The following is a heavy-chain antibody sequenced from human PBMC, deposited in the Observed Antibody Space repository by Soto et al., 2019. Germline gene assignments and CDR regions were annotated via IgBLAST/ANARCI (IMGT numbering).Heavy chain of an antibody. CDR1: GFTFSNYA. V-gene: IGHV3-23*01. CDR2: ISGSGDST. D-gene: IGHD2-2*01. J-gene: IGHJ4*02. Sequence: EVQLLESGGGLVQPGGSLRLSCAGSGFTFSNYAMSWVRQAPGKGLEWVSGISGSGDSTNYGDSVKGRFTISRETAKNTLNLQMHRLGAEDTAVYYCARRLYCSSSSCYAVDYWGQGTLVTVSS. CDR3: ARRLYCSSSSCYAVDY.